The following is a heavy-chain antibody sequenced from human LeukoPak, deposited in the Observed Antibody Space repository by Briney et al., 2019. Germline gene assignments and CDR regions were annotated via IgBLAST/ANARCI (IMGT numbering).Heavy chain of an antibody. CDR2: MSSTSTTI. Sequence: GGSLRLSCAASGFIFGDYNMNWVRQVPGKGLEWISYMSSTSTTIFYADSVKGRFTISRDNAKNSLYLQMNSLRAEDTAVYYCARERGSRGAFDIWGQGTMVTVSS. J-gene: IGHJ3*02. CDR3: ARERGSRGAFDI. CDR1: GFIFGDYN. D-gene: IGHD5-12*01. V-gene: IGHV3-48*01.